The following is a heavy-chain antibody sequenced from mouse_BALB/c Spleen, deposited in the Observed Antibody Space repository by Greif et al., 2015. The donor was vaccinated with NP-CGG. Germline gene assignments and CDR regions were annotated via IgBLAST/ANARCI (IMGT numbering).Heavy chain of an antibody. CDR3: AVNWDYAMDY. V-gene: IGHV2-5*01. CDR1: GFSLTSYG. CDR2: IWRGGST. D-gene: IGHD4-1*02. Sequence: VKLVESGPGLVQPSQSLSITCTVSGFSLTSYGVHWVRQSPGKGLEWLGVIWRGGSTDYNATFMSRLSITKDNSKSQVFFKMNSLQADDTAIYYCAVNWDYAMDYWGQGTSVTVSS. J-gene: IGHJ4*01.